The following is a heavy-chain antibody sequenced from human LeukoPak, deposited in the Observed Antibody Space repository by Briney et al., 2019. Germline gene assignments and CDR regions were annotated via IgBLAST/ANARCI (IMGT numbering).Heavy chain of an antibody. CDR2: IWYDGSNK. Sequence: GGSLRLSCAASGFTFSSYGMHWVRQAPGKGLEWVAVIWYDGSNKYFADSVQGRFTISRDNPKNTLYLQMNSLRAEDTAVYYCARDKKLFDYWGQGTLVTVSS. J-gene: IGHJ4*02. CDR3: ARDKKLFDY. D-gene: IGHD3-10*01. V-gene: IGHV3-33*01. CDR1: GFTFSSYG.